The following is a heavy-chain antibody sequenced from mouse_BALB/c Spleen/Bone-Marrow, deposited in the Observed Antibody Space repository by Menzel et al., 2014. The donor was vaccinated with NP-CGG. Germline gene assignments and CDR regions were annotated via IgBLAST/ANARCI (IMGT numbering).Heavy chain of an antibody. CDR3: ARGNGYAMDY. V-gene: IGHV3-6*02. J-gene: IGHJ4*01. CDR2: INYDGSN. CDR1: GYSITSGYY. Sequence: EVKLQESGPGLVKPSQSLSLTCSVTGYSITSGYYWNWIRQFPGNKLEWMGYINYDGSNNYNPSLKNRISITRDTSKNQFFLKLNSVTTEDTATYYCARGNGYAMDYWGQGTSVTVSS.